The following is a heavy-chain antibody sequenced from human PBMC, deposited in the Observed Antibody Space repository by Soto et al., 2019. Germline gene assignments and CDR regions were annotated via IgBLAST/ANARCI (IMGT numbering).Heavy chain of an antibody. CDR2: ITYDGSNK. V-gene: IGHV3-30*18. J-gene: IGHJ4*02. CDR1: GFNFDNYG. D-gene: IGHD1-7*01. Sequence: GGSLRLSCQASGFNFDNYGMHWVRQAPGKGLEWVAVITYDGSNKYYADSVKGRFTISRDNSKNTLSLHLNTLKPEDTAVYHCAKDRVGGTFYTPLGFWGQGTLVTVS. CDR3: AKDRVGGTFYTPLGF.